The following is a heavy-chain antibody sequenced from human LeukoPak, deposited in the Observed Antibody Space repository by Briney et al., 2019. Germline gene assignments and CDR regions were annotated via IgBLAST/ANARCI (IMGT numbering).Heavy chain of an antibody. D-gene: IGHD2-2*01. Sequence: GGSLRLSCAASGFTFSSYAMSWVRQAPGKGLEWVSAISGSGGSTYYADSVKGRFTISRDNSKNTLYLQMNSLKTEDTAVYYCTRSISSTGHYYYYGTDVWGQGALVTVSS. CDR2: ISGSGGST. CDR3: TRSISSTGHYYYYGTDV. CDR1: GFTFSSYA. V-gene: IGHV3-23*01. J-gene: IGHJ6*02.